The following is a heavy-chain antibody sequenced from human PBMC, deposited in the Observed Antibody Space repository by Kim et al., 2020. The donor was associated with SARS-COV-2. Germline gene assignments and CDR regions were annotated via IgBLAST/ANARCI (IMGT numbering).Heavy chain of an antibody. Sequence: GGSLRLSCVASGFSFSSHWMTWFRQAPGKGLEWVATIKQDGSQKYLLDSVKGHCSISRDNGRDSVFLQMHGLRVDDTAMYYCARGPDYGDWADYFDSWGQGTLVTVST. CDR2: IKQDGSQK. J-gene: IGHJ4*02. D-gene: IGHD4-17*01. CDR1: GFSFSSHW. CDR3: ARGPDYGDWADYFDS. V-gene: IGHV3-7*03.